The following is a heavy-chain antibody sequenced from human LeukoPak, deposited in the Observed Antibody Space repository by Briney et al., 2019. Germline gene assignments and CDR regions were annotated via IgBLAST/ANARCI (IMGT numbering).Heavy chain of an antibody. V-gene: IGHV1-18*01. J-gene: IGHJ4*02. CDR1: GYTFTSYG. Sequence: ASVKVSCKASGYTFTSYGISWVRQAPGRGLEWMGWISAYNGNTNYAQKLQGRVTMTTDTSTSTAYMELRSLRSDDTAVYYCAREPQLLWFGEFDYWGQGTLVTVSS. D-gene: IGHD3-10*01. CDR2: ISAYNGNT. CDR3: AREPQLLWFGEFDY.